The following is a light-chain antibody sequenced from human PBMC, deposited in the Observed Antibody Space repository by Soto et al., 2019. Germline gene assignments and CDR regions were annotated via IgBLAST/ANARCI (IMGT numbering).Light chain of an antibody. CDR2: AAS. J-gene: IGKJ4*01. Sequence: DIQMTQSPSALSASIRDRVTITCRASQGIGNYVAWFQVKPGKVPKRLIYAASSLQSGVPSRFSGYGSGTEFTLTISSLQPEDSAIYYCLQHNSYPLTFGGGTKVEI. CDR3: LQHNSYPLT. V-gene: IGKV1-17*03. CDR1: QGIGNY.